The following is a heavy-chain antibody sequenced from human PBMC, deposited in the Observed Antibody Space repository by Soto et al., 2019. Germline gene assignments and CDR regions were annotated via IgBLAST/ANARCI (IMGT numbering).Heavy chain of an antibody. D-gene: IGHD4-17*01. CDR3: TAAEAGDYPSGFDY. Sequence: EVQLVESGGGLVKPGGSLRLSCAASGFTFSNAWMSWVRQPPGKGLEWVGRIKSKTDGGTTDYAAPVKGRFTISRDDSKNTLYLQMNSLKTEDTAVYYCTAAEAGDYPSGFDYWGQGTLVTVSS. CDR2: IKSKTDGGTT. V-gene: IGHV3-15*01. CDR1: GFTFSNAW. J-gene: IGHJ4*02.